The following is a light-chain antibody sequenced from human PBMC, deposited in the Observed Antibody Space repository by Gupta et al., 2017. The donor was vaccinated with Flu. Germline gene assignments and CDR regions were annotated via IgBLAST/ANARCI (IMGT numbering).Light chain of an antibody. CDR3: NSRDSSGNYWV. CDR2: GKN. J-gene: IGLJ3*02. Sequence: SSELTQDPAVSVALGTTVRIPCQGDSLRSYYASWYQQKPGQAPVLVIYGKNNRPSGIPDRFSGSSSGNTASLTITGAQAEDEADYYCNSRDSSGNYWVFGGGTKLTVL. V-gene: IGLV3-19*01. CDR1: SLRSYY.